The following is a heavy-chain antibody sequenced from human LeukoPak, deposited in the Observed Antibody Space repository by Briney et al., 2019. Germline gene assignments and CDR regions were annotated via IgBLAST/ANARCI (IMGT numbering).Heavy chain of an antibody. CDR2: ISGSGGST. D-gene: IGHD1-1*01. V-gene: IGHV3-23*01. CDR3: AKDGWSDNWNVFFY. CDR1: GFTVSSNY. J-gene: IGHJ4*02. Sequence: GGSLRLSCAASGFTVSSNYMNWVRQAPGKGLEWVSAISGSGGSTYYADSVKGRFTISRDNSKNTLYLQMNSLRAEDTAVYYCAKDGWSDNWNVFFYWGQGTLVTVSS.